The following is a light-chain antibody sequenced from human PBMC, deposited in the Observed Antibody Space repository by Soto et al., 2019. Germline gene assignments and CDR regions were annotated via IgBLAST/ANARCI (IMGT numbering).Light chain of an antibody. CDR2: GAS. CDR3: QQYGSSGT. Sequence: EIVLTQSPGTLSLSPGERATLSCRASQSVSNNYLAWYQQKPGQAPRLLIYGASNRATGIPDRFSGSGSGTDFTLTIRRLEPEDFAVDYCQQYGSSGTVGQGTKGEIK. CDR1: QSVSNNY. V-gene: IGKV3-20*01. J-gene: IGKJ1*01.